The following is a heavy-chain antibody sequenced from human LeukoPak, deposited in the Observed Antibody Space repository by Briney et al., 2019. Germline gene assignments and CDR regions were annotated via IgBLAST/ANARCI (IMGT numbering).Heavy chain of an antibody. D-gene: IGHD1-26*01. CDR1: GFTFSSYA. CDR2: ISGRGGNT. V-gene: IGHV3-23*01. CDR3: AKDVRVGGGGMDV. J-gene: IGHJ6*02. Sequence: GGSLRLSCAASGFTFSSYAMTGVRQAPGKGLEWVSLISGRGGNTYYAASVKGLFTISRDNSKNTLSLQMNSLRAEDTAVYYCAKDVRVGGGGMDVWGQGTPVTVSS.